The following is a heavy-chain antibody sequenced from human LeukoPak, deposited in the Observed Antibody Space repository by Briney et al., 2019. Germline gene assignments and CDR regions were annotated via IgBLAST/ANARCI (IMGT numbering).Heavy chain of an antibody. CDR1: GYTFTGYY. V-gene: IGHV1-2*02. Sequence: ASVKVSCKASGYTFTGYYMHWVRQAPGQGLEWMGWINPNSGGTNYARKFQGRVTMTRDTSISAAYMELSRLRSDDTAVYYCARVVPAASDAFDIWGQGTMVTVSS. CDR2: INPNSGGT. D-gene: IGHD2-2*01. J-gene: IGHJ3*02. CDR3: ARVVPAASDAFDI.